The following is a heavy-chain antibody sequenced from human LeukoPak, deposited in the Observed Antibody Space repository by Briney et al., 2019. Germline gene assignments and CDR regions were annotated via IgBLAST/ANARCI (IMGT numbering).Heavy chain of an antibody. V-gene: IGHV1-18*01. CDR1: GYTFTSYG. D-gene: IGHD6-13*01. CDR3: ARGYSSTLGYYYMDV. J-gene: IGHJ6*03. CDR2: ISAYNGNT. Sequence: GASVKVSCKASGYTFTSYGISWVRQAPRQGLEWMGWISAYNGNTNYAQKLQGRVTMTTDTSTSTAYMELRSLRSDDTAVYYCARGYSSTLGYYYMDVWGKGTTVTVSS.